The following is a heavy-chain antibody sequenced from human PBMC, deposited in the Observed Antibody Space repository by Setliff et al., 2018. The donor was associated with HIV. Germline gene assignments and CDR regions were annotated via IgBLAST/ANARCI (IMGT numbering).Heavy chain of an antibody. CDR2: INHAGRT. Sequence: SETLSLTCAVYGGSFSDDYWSWIRQPPGRGMEWIGEINHAGRTNYNPSLKSRVIMAVDASKSQISLNLTSVTAADTAVYYCARCSGRFGAVTWFDPWGHGMLVTVSS. V-gene: IGHV4-34*01. CDR1: GGSFSDDY. CDR3: ARCSGRFGAVTWFDP. D-gene: IGHD3-10*02. J-gene: IGHJ5*02.